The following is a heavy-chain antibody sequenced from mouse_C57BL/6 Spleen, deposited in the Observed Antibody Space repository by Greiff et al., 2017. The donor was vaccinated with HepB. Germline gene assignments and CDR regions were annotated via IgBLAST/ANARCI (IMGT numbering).Heavy chain of an antibody. CDR1: GYTFTDYE. J-gene: IGHJ4*01. V-gene: IGHV1-15*01. CDR2: IDPETGGT. Sequence: VQLQQSGAELVRPGASVTLSCKASGYTFTDYEMHWVKQTPVHGLEWIGAIDPETGGTAYNQKFKGKAILTADKSSSTAYMELRSLTSEDSAVYYCTRGDWGYAMDYLGQGTSVTVSS. CDR3: TRGDWGYAMDY. D-gene: IGHD4-1*01.